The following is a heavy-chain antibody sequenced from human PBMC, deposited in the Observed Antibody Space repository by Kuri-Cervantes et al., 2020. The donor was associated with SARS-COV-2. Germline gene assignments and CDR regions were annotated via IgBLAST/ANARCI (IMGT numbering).Heavy chain of an antibody. Sequence: ASVKVSCKASGYTFTGYYMHWVRQAPGQGLGWMGWINPNSGGTNYAQKFQGRVTMTRDTSISTAYMELSRLRSDDTAVYYCARFRITMRGFDPWGQGTLVTVSS. CDR3: ARFRITMRGFDP. CDR1: GYTFTGYY. CDR2: INPNSGGT. V-gene: IGHV1-2*02. D-gene: IGHD3-22*01. J-gene: IGHJ5*02.